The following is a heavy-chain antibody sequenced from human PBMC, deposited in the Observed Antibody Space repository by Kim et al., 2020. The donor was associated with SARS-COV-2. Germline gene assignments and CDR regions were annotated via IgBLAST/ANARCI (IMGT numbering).Heavy chain of an antibody. CDR1: GFIVSNNY. CDR3: TRYGSTWPTAPMNY. D-gene: IGHD6-19*01. J-gene: IGHJ4*02. Sequence: GGSLRLSCAASGFIVSNNYMSWVRQGPGKGLEWVSVIYSGANTYYADSVKGRFTISRDNSKNTVYLQMNSLRTEDTAVYYCTRYGSTWPTAPMNYWGQGVLVTVSS. CDR2: IYSGANT. V-gene: IGHV3-53*01.